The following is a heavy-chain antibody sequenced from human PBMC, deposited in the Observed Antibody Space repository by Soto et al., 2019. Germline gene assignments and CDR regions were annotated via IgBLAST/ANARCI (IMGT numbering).Heavy chain of an antibody. J-gene: IGHJ4*02. D-gene: IGHD2-21*01. V-gene: IGHV5-51*01. CDR2: IYPGDSDT. CDR1: GDSVTSSW. Sequence: GQAERISCEGCGDSVTSSWIGWVRQMPGKGLEWMGIIYPGDSDTTYSPSFEGQVTMSADKSITTAYVQWSSLKASDTAMYYCASRDGYSGPASYWGKGTLVPVSS. CDR3: ASRDGYSGPASY.